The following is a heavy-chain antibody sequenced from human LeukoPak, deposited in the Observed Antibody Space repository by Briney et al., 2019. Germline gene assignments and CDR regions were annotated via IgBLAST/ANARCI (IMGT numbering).Heavy chain of an antibody. CDR2: IIPVLNIT. CDR3: ARAMWARYFDWLYPGWYFDL. Sequence: SVKVSCKTSGGTFSSSAITWVRQAPGQGLEWMGRIIPVLNITTYAQKFQGRVTMTRDTSTSTVYMELSSLRSEDTAVYYCARAMWARYFDWLYPGWYFDLWGRGTLVTVSS. CDR1: GGTFSSSA. V-gene: IGHV1-69*04. J-gene: IGHJ2*01. D-gene: IGHD3-9*01.